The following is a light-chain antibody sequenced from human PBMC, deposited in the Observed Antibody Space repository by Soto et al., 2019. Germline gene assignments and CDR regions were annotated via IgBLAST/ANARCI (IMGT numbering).Light chain of an antibody. Sequence: QSALTQPRSVSRSPGQSVAISCTGSRSDVGGYKYVSWYQQFPGKAPKLIIYDVSRRPSGVPDRFSGSKSGNTASLTISGLQAEDEGDYYCCSYGGGRTPLGFGGGTQLTVL. V-gene: IGLV2-11*01. CDR1: RSDVGGYKY. CDR3: CSYGGGRTPLG. J-gene: IGLJ2*01. CDR2: DVS.